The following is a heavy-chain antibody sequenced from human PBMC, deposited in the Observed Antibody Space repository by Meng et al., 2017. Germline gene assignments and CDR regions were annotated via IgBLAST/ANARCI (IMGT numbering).Heavy chain of an antibody. CDR3: ARGLDAFDI. CDR1: GYSISSGYY. CDR2: IYHSGST. J-gene: IGHJ3*02. V-gene: IGHV4-38-2*02. D-gene: IGHD3-16*01. Sequence: GSLRLSCTVSGYSISSGYYWGWIRQPPGKGLEWIGSIYHSGSTYYNPSLKSRVTISVDTSKNQFSLKLSPVTAADTAVYYCARGLDAFDIWGQGTMVTGSS.